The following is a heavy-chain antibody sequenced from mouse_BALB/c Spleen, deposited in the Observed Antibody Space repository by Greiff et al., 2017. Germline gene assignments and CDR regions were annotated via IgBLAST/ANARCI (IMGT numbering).Heavy chain of an antibody. D-gene: IGHD1-2*01. V-gene: IGHV7-3*02. CDR2: IRNKANGYTT. CDR3: ARDGYETFDY. CDR1: GFTFTDYY. J-gene: IGHJ2*01. Sequence: EVKLVESGGGLVQPGGSLRLSCATSGFTFTDYYMSWVRQPPGKALEWLGFIRNKANGYTTEYSASVKGRFTISRDNSQSILYLQMNTLRAEDSATYYCARDGYETFDYWGQGTTLTVSS.